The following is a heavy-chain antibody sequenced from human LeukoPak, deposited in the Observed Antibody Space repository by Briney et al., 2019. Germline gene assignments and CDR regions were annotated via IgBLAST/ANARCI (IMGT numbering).Heavy chain of an antibody. V-gene: IGHV3-30*18. J-gene: IGHJ6*02. CDR1: GFTFSSYG. CDR2: ISYDGSNK. D-gene: IGHD6-19*01. Sequence: GRSLRLSCAASGFTFSSYGMHWVRQAPGKGLEWVAVISYDGSNKYYADSVKGRFTISRDNSKNTLYLQMNSLRAEDTAVYYCAKNKRYSSGWYGYYYYYGMDVWGQGTTVTVSS. CDR3: AKNKRYSSGWYGYYYYYGMDV.